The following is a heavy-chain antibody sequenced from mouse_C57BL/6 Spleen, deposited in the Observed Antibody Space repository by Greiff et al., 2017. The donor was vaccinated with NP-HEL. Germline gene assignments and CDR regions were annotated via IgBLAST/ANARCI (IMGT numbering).Heavy chain of an antibody. V-gene: IGHV1-72*01. J-gene: IGHJ1*03. CDR1: GYTFTSYW. CDR2: IDPNSGGT. Sequence: VQLQQPGAELVKPGASVKLSCKASGYTFTSYWMHWVKQRPGRGLEWIGRIDPNSGGTKYNEKFTSKTTLTVDKPSITAYMQHSSLTSEDSAVYDCARRGEYAYWYFDVWGTGTTVTVSS. D-gene: IGHD5-2*01. CDR3: ARRGEYAYWYFDV.